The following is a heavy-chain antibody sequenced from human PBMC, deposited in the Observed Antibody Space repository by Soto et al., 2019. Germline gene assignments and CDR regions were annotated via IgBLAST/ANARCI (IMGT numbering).Heavy chain of an antibody. CDR3: AEDLAATL. CDR1: GLTFSNFA. Sequence: AGTLTLSCAAYGLTFSNFALNWVRQAPGKGLEWVSKISASGKSTYYADSMRGTFTISSANTVNMLFLQMTGVGADDAAVYYGAEDLAATLWGQGALVTVSS. J-gene: IGHJ4*02. D-gene: IGHD6-13*01. CDR2: ISASGKST. V-gene: IGHV3-23*01.